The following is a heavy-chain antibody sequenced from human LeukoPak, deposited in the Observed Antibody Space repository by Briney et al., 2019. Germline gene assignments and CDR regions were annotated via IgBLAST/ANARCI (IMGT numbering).Heavy chain of an antibody. CDR2: ISGSGGST. V-gene: IGHV3-23*01. J-gene: IGHJ4*02. CDR1: GFTFSSYA. Sequence: PGGSLRLSCAASGFTFSSYAMSWVRQAPGKGLEWVSAISGSGGSTYYADSVKGRFTISRDNSKHMLYLQMNSLRAEDTAVYYCAKDPYGTRYFDYWGQGTLVTVSS. CDR3: AKDPYGTRYFDY. D-gene: IGHD2-2*01.